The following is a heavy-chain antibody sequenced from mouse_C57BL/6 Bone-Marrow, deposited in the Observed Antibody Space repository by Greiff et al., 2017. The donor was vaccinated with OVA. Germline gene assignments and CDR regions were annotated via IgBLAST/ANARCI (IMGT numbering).Heavy chain of an antibody. CDR2: IDPSDSYT. CDR1: GYTFTSYW. D-gene: IGHD2-1*01. V-gene: IGHV1-59*01. CDR3: ARRGYYG. J-gene: IGHJ4*01. Sequence: QVQLQQPGAELVRPGTSVKLSCKASGYTFTSYWMHWVKQRPGQGLEWIGVIDPSDSYTNYNQKFKGKATLTVDTSSSTAYMQLSSLTSEDSAVSYCARRGYYGWGQGTSVTVSS.